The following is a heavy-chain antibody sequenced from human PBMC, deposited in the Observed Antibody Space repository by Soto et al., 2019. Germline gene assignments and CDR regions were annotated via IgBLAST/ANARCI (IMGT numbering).Heavy chain of an antibody. J-gene: IGHJ6*03. CDR2: IIPILGIA. Sequence: QVQLVQSGAEVKKPGSSVKVSCKASGGTFSSYTISWVRQAPGQGLEWMGRIIPILGIANYAQKFQGRGTSTADKSTSTPNMELSSLRIEDTAGYYCASSDGYYYFYIDVWGKGTTVTVSS. CDR3: ASSDGYYYFYIDV. CDR1: GGTFSSYT. D-gene: IGHD3-10*01. V-gene: IGHV1-69*02.